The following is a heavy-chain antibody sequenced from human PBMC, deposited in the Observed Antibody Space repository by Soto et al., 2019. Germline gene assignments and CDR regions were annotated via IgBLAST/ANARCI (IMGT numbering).Heavy chain of an antibody. V-gene: IGHV1-18*01. CDR2: ISLYSDGT. D-gene: IGHD2-2*01. Sequence: GGSVLGSCKTACCTCSNYHITWVGQSPGQPLEWLGWISLYSDGTNYAQKFQGRVSMTTDTSTTTAYMELRSLRSDDTAVYYCARVVPGAEAWFRPWGQGTLVTVSS. J-gene: IGHJ5*02. CDR1: CCTCSNYH. CDR3: ARVVPGAEAWFRP.